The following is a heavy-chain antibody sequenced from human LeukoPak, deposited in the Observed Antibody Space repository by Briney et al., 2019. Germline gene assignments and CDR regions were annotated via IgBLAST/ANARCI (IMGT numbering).Heavy chain of an antibody. CDR3: APPLGSSGF. D-gene: IGHD6-19*01. CDR1: GFTFSSYA. Sequence: GGSLRLSCAASGFTFSSYAMSWVRQAPGKGLEWVSAISGSGGSTYYADSVKGRFTISRDNAKNSLYLQINSLRAEDPAVYYRAPPLGSSGFWGQGTLLTVSS. V-gene: IGHV3-23*01. J-gene: IGHJ4*02. CDR2: ISGSGGST.